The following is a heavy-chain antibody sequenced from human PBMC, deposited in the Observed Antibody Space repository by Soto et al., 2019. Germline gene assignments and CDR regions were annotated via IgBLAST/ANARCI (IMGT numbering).Heavy chain of an antibody. V-gene: IGHV1-69*06. CDR1: GGTFSSYA. CDR3: ARERMVGQQLVQGSRYYYYYGMDV. Sequence: SVKVSCKASGGTFSSYAISWVRQAPGQGLEWMGGIIPIFGTANYAQKFQGRVTITADKSTSTAYMELSSLRSEDTAVYYCARERMVGQQLVQGSRYYYYYGMDVWGQGTTVTVSS. D-gene: IGHD6-13*01. J-gene: IGHJ6*02. CDR2: IIPIFGTA.